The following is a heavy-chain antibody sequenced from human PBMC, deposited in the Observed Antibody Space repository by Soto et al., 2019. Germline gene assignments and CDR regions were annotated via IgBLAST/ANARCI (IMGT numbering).Heavy chain of an antibody. J-gene: IGHJ6*02. D-gene: IGHD6-6*01. CDR3: ARGAYSSSSRGYYYGMDV. V-gene: IGHV1-69*12. Sequence: QVQLVQSGAEVKKPGSSVKVSCKASGGTFSSYAISWVRQAPGQGLEWMGGIIPIFGTANYAQKFQGRVTSTADXXTXTXXMELSSLRSEDTAVYYCARGAYSSSSRGYYYGMDVWGQGTTVTVSS. CDR2: IIPIFGTA. CDR1: GGTFSSYA.